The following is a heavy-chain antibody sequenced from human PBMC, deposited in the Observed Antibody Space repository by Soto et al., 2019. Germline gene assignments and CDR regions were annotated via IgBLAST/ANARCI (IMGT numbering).Heavy chain of an antibody. CDR2: IGTAGDT. J-gene: IGHJ4*02. CDR1: GFTFSSYD. Sequence: PGGSLRLSCATSGFTFSSYDMHWVRQATGKGLEWVSAIGTAGDTYYPGSVKGRFTISRENARNSLYLQMNSLRAEDTAVYYCARGVDYYDSSGYYFDYWGQGTLVTVSS. CDR3: ARGVDYYDSSGYYFDY. V-gene: IGHV3-13*01. D-gene: IGHD3-22*01.